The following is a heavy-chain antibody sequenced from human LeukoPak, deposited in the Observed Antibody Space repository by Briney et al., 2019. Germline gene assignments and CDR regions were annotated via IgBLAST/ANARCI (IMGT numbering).Heavy chain of an antibody. CDR1: GYTFTSYD. J-gene: IGHJ4*02. D-gene: IGHD3-3*01. CDR2: MNPNSGNT. V-gene: IGHV1-8*03. Sequence: ASVKVSCKASGYTFTSYDINWVRQATGQGLEWMGWMNPNSGNTGYAQKFQGRVTITRNTSISTAYMELSSLISEDTAVYYCASGGSYDFWSGYYYYFDYWGQGTLVTVSS. CDR3: ASGGSYDFWSGYYYYFDY.